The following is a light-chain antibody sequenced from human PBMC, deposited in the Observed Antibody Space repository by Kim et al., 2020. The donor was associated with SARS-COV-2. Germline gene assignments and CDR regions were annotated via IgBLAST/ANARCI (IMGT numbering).Light chain of an antibody. CDR2: ADD. Sequence: GKTVTISCPRSGGSIDDNYVQWYQPRPGCGPTTVFYADDQRPSGVSDRFSGSIDNSSNSASLPISGLRTEDEADYYCQSYNRDNVLFGGGTQLTVL. CDR3: QSYNRDNVL. V-gene: IGLV6-57*03. CDR1: GGSIDDNY. J-gene: IGLJ2*01.